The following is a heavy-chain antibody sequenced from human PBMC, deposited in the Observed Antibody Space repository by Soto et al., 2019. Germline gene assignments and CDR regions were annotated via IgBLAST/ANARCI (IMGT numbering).Heavy chain of an antibody. J-gene: IGHJ5*02. D-gene: IGHD6-13*01. V-gene: IGHV1-24*01. CDR3: ATTGIAAAGYSFDP. CDR2: FDPEDGET. Sequence: QVQLVQSGAEVKKPGASVKVSCNVSGYILTELSMHWMRQAPGKGLEWMGGFDPEDGETIYAQKFQGRVTMTEDTSTDTAYMELSSLRSEDTAVYYCATTGIAAAGYSFDPWGQGTLVTVSS. CDR1: GYILTELS.